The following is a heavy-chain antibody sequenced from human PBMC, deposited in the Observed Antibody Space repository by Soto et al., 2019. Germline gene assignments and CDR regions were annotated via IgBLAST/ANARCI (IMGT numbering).Heavy chain of an antibody. V-gene: IGHV1-58*02. Sequence: ASVKVSCKASGFDFGSFGIQFLRQTRGRGLEWIGWIVVASGRTNYARQFQGRVAFSRDMSSTTAYMDLYDLKSDDTAVYFCSADHPHTAIGWPVWGQGTTVTVSS. CDR3: SADHPHTAIGWPV. CDR1: GFDFGSFG. CDR2: IVVASGRT. J-gene: IGHJ6*02.